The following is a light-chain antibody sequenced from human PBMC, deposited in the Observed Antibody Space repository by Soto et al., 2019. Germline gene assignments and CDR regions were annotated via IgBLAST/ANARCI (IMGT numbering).Light chain of an antibody. Sequence: DIVLTQSPATLSLSPGERATLSCRASQSVSSSYLAWYQQKPGQAPRLLIYGASSRATGIPDRFSGSGSGTDFTLTISRLEPEDFAVYYCQQYGSSTETFGQGTKVDIK. CDR3: QQYGSSTET. CDR2: GAS. J-gene: IGKJ1*01. V-gene: IGKV3-20*01. CDR1: QSVSSSY.